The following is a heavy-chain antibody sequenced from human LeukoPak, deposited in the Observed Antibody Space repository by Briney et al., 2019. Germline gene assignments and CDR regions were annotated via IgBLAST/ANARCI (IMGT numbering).Heavy chain of an antibody. CDR1: GGSISSYY. J-gene: IGHJ4*02. CDR2: IYYSGST. CDR3: ARAGSYDFWSGYYLADY. D-gene: IGHD3-3*01. Sequence: SETLSLTCTVSGGSISSYYWSWIRQPPGKGLEWIGYIYYSGSTNYNLSLKSRVTISVDTSKNQFSLKLSSVTAADTAVYYCARAGSYDFWSGYYLADYWGQGTLVTVSS. V-gene: IGHV4-59*01.